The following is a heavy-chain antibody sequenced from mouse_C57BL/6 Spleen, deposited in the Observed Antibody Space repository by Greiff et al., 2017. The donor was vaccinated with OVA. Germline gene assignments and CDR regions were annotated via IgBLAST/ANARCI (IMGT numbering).Heavy chain of an antibody. V-gene: IGHV1-82*01. J-gene: IGHJ1*03. CDR3: ARYDTTVVDWYFDV. CDR2: IYPGDGDT. D-gene: IGHD1-1*01. CDR1: GYAFSSSW. Sequence: QVQLKESGPELVKPGASVKISCKASGYAFSSSWMNWVKQRPGKGLEWIGRIYPGDGDTNYNGKFKGKATLTADKSSSTAYMQLSSLTSEDSAVYFCARYDTTVVDWYFDVWGTGTTVTVSS.